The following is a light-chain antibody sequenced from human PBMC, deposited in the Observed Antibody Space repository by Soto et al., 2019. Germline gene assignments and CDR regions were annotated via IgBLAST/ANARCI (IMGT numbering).Light chain of an antibody. V-gene: IGKV3-20*01. CDR3: QQYCSSPPFT. CDR1: QSVSSSY. CDR2: GAS. Sequence: IVLTQSPGTLSLSPGERATLSCRASQSVSSSYLAWYQQKPGQAPRLLLYGASSRATGIPDRFSGSGSGTDFTLIISSLEPEDFAVFYCQQYCSSPPFTFGQGTKLEIK. J-gene: IGKJ2*01.